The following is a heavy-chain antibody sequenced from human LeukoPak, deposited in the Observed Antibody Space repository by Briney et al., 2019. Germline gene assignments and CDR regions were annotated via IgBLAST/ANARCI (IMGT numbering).Heavy chain of an antibody. CDR3: AKDREYIMGIVDY. J-gene: IGHJ4*02. Sequence: GGSLRLSCAASGFTFSRNGMHWVRQAPGKGLEWVAVIWYDGSNEYYADSVKGRFTVSRDNSKNTMYLQMNSLRAEDTAVYYCAKDREYIMGIVDYWGQGTLVTVSS. V-gene: IGHV3-33*06. CDR2: IWYDGSNE. CDR1: GFTFSRNG. D-gene: IGHD2/OR15-2a*01.